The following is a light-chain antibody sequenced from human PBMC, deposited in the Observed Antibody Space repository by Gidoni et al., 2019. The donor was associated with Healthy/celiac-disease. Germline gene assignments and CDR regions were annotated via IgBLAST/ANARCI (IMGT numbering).Light chain of an antibody. Sequence: QSALTQPAPVSGSHGQSITISCTGTSSDVDGYNYVSWYQQHPGKAPKLMIYDVSNRHSGVSYRFSGSKSGNTASLTSSGLQAEDEADYYCSSYTSSSSVVFGGGTKLTVL. CDR2: DVS. CDR3: SSYTSSSSVV. CDR1: SSDVDGYNY. V-gene: IGLV2-14*03. J-gene: IGLJ2*01.